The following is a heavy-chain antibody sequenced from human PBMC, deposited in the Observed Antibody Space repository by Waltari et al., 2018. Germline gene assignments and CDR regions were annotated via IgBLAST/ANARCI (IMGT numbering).Heavy chain of an antibody. Sequence: EVQLVQSGAEVKEPGEYLRISCKTSGYIFIGYWIAWVRQTPGKGLEWMGIIFPDDSDAIYSPSFQGQVTLSVDKASSTAYLQWNSLKASDTAMYYCARLLSRSYFDFWGPGTVVNVSP. J-gene: IGHJ4*02. CDR2: IFPDDSDA. V-gene: IGHV5-51*01. CDR3: ARLLSRSYFDF. CDR1: GYIFIGYW.